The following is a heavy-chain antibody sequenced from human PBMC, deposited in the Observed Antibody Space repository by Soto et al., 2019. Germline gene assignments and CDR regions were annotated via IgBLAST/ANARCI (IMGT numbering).Heavy chain of an antibody. V-gene: IGHV6-1*01. CDR3: AKDIVKYTYGACDY. J-gene: IGHJ4*02. D-gene: IGHD5-18*01. Sequence: SQTLSLTCAISGDSVSSNSATWNWIRQSPSRGLEWLGRTYHRSKWYYDYAASVQSRISINPDTSKNQFSLQMNSLRVEDTAVNYCAKDIVKYTYGACDYGGQGALVTVSS. CDR2: TYHRSKWYY. CDR1: GDSVSSNSAT.